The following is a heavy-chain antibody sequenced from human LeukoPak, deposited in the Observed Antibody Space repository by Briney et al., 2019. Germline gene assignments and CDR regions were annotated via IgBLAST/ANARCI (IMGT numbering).Heavy chain of an antibody. CDR1: GYTFTGYY. CDR3: ARTISGSYSD. J-gene: IGHJ4*02. D-gene: IGHD1-26*01. Sequence: ASVKVSCKASGYTFTGYYMHWVRQAPGQGLEWMGWISAYNGNTNYAQKLQGRVTMTTDTSTSTAYMELRSLRSDDTAVYYCARTISGSYSDWGQGTLVTVSS. V-gene: IGHV1-18*04. CDR2: ISAYNGNT.